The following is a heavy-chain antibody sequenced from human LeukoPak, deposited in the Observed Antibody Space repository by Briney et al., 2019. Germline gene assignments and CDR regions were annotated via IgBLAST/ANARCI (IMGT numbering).Heavy chain of an antibody. D-gene: IGHD6-13*01. J-gene: IGHJ3*01. Sequence: SETLSLTCTVSGGSISSSSYYWGWIRQPPGKGLEWIGSIYYSGSTYYNPSLKSRVTISVDTSKSQFSLNLRSVTAADTAVYYRARDESSSSSSDVWGQGTMVTVSS. CDR2: IYYSGST. CDR3: ARDESSSSSSDV. CDR1: GGSISSSSYY. V-gene: IGHV4-39*07.